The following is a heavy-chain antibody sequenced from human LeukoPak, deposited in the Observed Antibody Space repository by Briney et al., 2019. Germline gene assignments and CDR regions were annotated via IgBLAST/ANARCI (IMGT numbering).Heavy chain of an antibody. V-gene: IGHV1-24*01. J-gene: IGHJ4*02. Sequence: ASVKVSCKASGYTFTSYYMHWVRQAPGKGLEWMGGFDPEDGETIYAQKFQGRVTMTEDTSTDTAYMELSSLRSEDTAVYYCATWDILTGYYYFDYWGQGTLVTVSS. D-gene: IGHD3-9*01. CDR3: ATWDILTGYYYFDY. CDR2: FDPEDGET. CDR1: GYTFTSYY.